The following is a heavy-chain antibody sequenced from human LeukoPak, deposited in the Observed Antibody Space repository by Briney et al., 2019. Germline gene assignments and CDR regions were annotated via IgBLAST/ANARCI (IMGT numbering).Heavy chain of an antibody. Sequence: SETLSLTCTVSSGSISSSSYYWGWIRQPPGKGLEWIGIINHSGRTYYKPSLKSRVTISVGTANNQFSLKLNSVTAADTAVYFCARHNIRGVSHWSDPWGQGTQVTVSS. V-gene: IGHV4-39*01. D-gene: IGHD3-10*01. CDR1: SGSISSSSYY. J-gene: IGHJ5*02. CDR3: ARHNIRGVSHWSDP. CDR2: INHSGRT.